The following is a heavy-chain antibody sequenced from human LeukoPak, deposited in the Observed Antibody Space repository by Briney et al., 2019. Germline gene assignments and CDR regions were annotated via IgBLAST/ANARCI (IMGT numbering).Heavy chain of an antibody. CDR2: IYHSGST. Sequence: PSETLSLTCTVSGGSISSGGYYWSWIRQPPGKGLEWIGYIYHSGSTYYNPSLKSRVTISVDSSKNQFSLKLSSVTAADTAVYYCVRDGIAAADPSYYFDYWGQGTLVTVSS. CDR3: VRDGIAAADPSYYFDY. D-gene: IGHD6-13*01. V-gene: IGHV4-30-2*01. CDR1: GGSISSGGYY. J-gene: IGHJ4*02.